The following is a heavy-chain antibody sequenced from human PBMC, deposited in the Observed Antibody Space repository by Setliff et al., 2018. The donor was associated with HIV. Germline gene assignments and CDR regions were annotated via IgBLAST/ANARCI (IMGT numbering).Heavy chain of an antibody. CDR1: GYTFTDYY. V-gene: IGHV1-69-2*01. D-gene: IGHD6-13*01. CDR3: ARDLAAVRHYY. Sequence: VASVKVSCKASGYTFTDYYMHWVQQAPGKGLEWMGRVDPEDGETIYAQKFQGRVTITADKSTSTAYMELSSLRSEDTAVYYCARDLAAVRHYYWGQGTLVTVSS. J-gene: IGHJ4*02. CDR2: VDPEDGET.